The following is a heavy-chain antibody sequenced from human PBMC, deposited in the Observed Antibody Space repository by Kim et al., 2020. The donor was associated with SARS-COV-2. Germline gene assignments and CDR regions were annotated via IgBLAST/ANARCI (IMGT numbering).Heavy chain of an antibody. D-gene: IGHD3-22*01. V-gene: IGHV4-39*07. CDR2: IYYSGST. J-gene: IGHJ4*02. CDR1: GGSISSSSYY. CDR3: ARWSSGYTSDY. Sequence: SETLSLTCTVSGGSISSSSYYWGWIRQPPGKGLEWIGSIYYSGSTYYNPSLKSRVTISVDTSKNQFSLKLSSVTAADTAVYYCARWSSGYTSDYWGQGTLVTVSS.